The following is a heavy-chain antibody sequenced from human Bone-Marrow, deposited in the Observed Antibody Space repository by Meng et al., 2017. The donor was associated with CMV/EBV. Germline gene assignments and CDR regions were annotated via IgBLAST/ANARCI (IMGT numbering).Heavy chain of an antibody. D-gene: IGHD5-18*01. CDR3: ARVRGGYSYFTPDI. Sequence: GESLKISCAASGFTFSSYEMNWVRQAPGKGLEWVSYISSSGSTIYYADSVKGRFTISRDNAKNSLYLQMNSLRAEDTAVYYCARVRGGYSYFTPDIWGQGTMVTVSS. CDR2: ISSSGSTI. V-gene: IGHV3-48*03. CDR1: GFTFSSYE. J-gene: IGHJ3*02.